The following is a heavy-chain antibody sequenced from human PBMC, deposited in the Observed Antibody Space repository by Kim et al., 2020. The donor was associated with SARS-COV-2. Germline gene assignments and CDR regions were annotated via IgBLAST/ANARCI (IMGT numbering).Heavy chain of an antibody. V-gene: IGHV3-21*01. Sequence: GGSLRLSCSASGFTFSNYNMNWVRQAPGKGLEWVASISRRSSYIYYPDSMKGRFTISRDNAKNSLYLQMNSLRAEDTAVYYCVRGTPRSVLRGVTGEFDCWGQGTQVSLPS. CDR2: ISRRSSYI. J-gene: IGHJ4*02. D-gene: IGHD3-10*01. CDR3: VRGTPRSVLRGVTGEFDC. CDR1: GFTFSNYN.